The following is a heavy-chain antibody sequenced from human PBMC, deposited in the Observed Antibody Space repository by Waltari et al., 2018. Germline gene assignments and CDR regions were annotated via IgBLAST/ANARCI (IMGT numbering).Heavy chain of an antibody. CDR2: IDYTGTA. CDR3: ARRGPYYYGMDV. J-gene: IGHJ6*02. Sequence: QQLEESGPGLVKPSETLSLTCTLSGDSVTNTDYYWDGIRQSPGKGLEWIGSIDYTGTAKYNPSLGSRVTISIQTSKNQFSLKLRSVTAADTALYFCARRGPYYYGMDVWGSGTKVTVSS. CDR1: GDSVTNTDYY. V-gene: IGHV4-39*01.